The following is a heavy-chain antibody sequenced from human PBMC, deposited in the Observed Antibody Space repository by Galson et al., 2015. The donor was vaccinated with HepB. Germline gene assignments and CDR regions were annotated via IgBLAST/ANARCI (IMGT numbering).Heavy chain of an antibody. Sequence: SLRLSCAASGFTFSSYGMHWVRQAPGKGLEWVSYISSSGSTIFYADSVKGRFTISRDNAKNSLYLQMNSLRAEDTAVYYCARDLLSSSWYYFDYWGQGTLVTVSS. V-gene: IGHV3-48*03. CDR2: ISSSGSTI. CDR3: ARDLLSSSWYYFDY. CDR1: GFTFSSYG. D-gene: IGHD6-13*01. J-gene: IGHJ4*02.